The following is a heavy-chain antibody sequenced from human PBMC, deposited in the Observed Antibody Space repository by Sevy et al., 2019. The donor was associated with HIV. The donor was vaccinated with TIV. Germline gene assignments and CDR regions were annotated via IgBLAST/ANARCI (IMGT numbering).Heavy chain of an antibody. J-gene: IGHJ4*02. D-gene: IGHD2-21*01. CDR2: VYYSGRT. Sequence: SETLSLTCTVSGGSISSYSYYWGWIRQPPGKGLEGIGRVYYSGRTYYNPSLGSRVTISVDTSKNQFSLKLSSVTAADTAVYYCARHTSYISGDCWGQGTLVTVSS. CDR1: GGSISSYSYY. V-gene: IGHV4-39*01. CDR3: ARHTSYISGDC.